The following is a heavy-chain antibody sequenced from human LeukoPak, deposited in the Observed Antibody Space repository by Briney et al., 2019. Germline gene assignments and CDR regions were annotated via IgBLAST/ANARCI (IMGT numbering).Heavy chain of an antibody. CDR3: ARDFCSSTSCYFDS. D-gene: IGHD2-2*01. J-gene: IGHJ4*02. CDR2: ISAFNGNT. Sequence: ASVKVSCKASGYSFTTYGITWVRQAPGQGLEWMGWISAFNGNTNYAQKLQGRVTMTTDTSTSTAYMELRRLRSDDAAVYYCARDFCSSTSCYFDSWGQGTLVTVSS. V-gene: IGHV1-18*01. CDR1: GYSFTTYG.